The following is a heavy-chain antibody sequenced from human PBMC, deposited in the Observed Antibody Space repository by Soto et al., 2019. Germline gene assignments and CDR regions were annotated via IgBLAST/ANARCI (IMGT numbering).Heavy chain of an antibody. D-gene: IGHD3-3*01. J-gene: IGHJ4*02. CDR1: GGSISSSSYY. CDR2: IYYSGST. CDR3: ARQIDTIFTLFYFDD. V-gene: IGHV4-39*01. Sequence: PSETLSLTCTVSGGSISSSSYYWGWIRQPPGKGLEWIGSIYYSGSTYYNPSLKSRVTISVDTSKNQFSLKLSSVTAADTAVYYCARQIDTIFTLFYFDDWGQGTLVTVAS.